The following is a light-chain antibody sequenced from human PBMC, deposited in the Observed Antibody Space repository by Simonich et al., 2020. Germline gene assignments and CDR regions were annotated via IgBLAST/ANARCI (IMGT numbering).Light chain of an antibody. CDR3: QQYYSTPLMYT. V-gene: IGKV3-15*01. Sequence: EIVMTQSPATLSVSPGERATLSCRASQGVSRNLAWYQQKPGQAPRLLIYGASTRATGIPARHSGSGSGTEFTLTISSMQSEDFAVYYCQQYYSTPLMYTFGQGTKLEMK. J-gene: IGKJ2*01. CDR1: QGVSRN. CDR2: GAS.